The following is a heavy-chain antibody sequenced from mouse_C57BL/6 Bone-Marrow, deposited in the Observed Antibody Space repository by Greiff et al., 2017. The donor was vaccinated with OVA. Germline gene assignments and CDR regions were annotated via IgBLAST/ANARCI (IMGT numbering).Heavy chain of an antibody. Sequence: VKLMESGAELVRPGTSVKVSCKASGYAFTNYLLEWVKQRPGQGLEWIGVINPGSGGTNYNEKFKGKATLTADKSSSTAYMQLSSLTSEDSAVYFCARGGFYAMDYWGQGTSVTVSS. CDR1: GYAFTNYL. J-gene: IGHJ4*01. D-gene: IGHD1-1*02. V-gene: IGHV1-54*01. CDR3: ARGGFYAMDY. CDR2: INPGSGGT.